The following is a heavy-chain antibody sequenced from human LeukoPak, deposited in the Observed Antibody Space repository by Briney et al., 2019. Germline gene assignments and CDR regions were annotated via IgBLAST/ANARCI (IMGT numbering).Heavy chain of an antibody. CDR2: INQDGSEK. V-gene: IGHV3-7*01. J-gene: IGHJ3*02. CDR1: RFTFSTYW. D-gene: IGHD4-11*01. Sequence: PGGSLRLSCAASRFTFSTYWMNWVRQAPGKGLEWVATINQDGSEKYFVESVKGRFTISRDNAKNSLYLQMNSLRAEDTAVYYCARSYSKLGAFDIWGQGTMITVSS. CDR3: ARSYSKLGAFDI.